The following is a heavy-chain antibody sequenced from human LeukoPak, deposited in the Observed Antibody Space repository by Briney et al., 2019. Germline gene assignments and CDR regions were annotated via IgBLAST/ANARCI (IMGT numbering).Heavy chain of an antibody. CDR3: ASSRYKIFDY. CDR1: GGSISRSGYY. CDR2: IYYSGST. J-gene: IGHJ4*02. V-gene: IGHV4-31*03. D-gene: IGHD5-24*01. Sequence: PSETLSLTCTVSGGSISRSGYYWSWIRQHPGKGLEWIGYIYYSGSTNYNPSLKSRVTISVDTSKNQFSLKLSSVTAADTAVYYCASSRYKIFDYWGQGTLVTVSS.